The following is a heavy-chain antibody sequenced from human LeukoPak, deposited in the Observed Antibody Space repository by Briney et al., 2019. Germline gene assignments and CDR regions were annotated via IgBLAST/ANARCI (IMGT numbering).Heavy chain of an antibody. CDR2: IYSGGST. CDR1: GFTVSSNH. V-gene: IGHV3-53*01. J-gene: IGHJ4*02. Sequence: PGGSLRLSCAASGFTVSSNHMSWVRQAPGKGLEWVSVIYSGGSTYYADSVKGRFTISRDNSKNTLYLQMNSLRAEDTAVYYCVREHCSGGTCYSFFDYWGQGTLVTVSS. D-gene: IGHD2-15*01. CDR3: VREHCSGGTCYSFFDY.